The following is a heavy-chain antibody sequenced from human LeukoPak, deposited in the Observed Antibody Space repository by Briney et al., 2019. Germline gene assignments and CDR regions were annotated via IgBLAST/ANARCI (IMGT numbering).Heavy chain of an antibody. J-gene: IGHJ4*02. Sequence: GASVKVSCKASGGTFSSYAISWVRQAPGQGLEWMGRIIPILGIANYAQKFQGRVTITAGKSTSTAYMELSSLRSEDTAVYYCARASYYYDSSGYYGDYWGQGTLVTVSS. V-gene: IGHV1-69*04. CDR1: GGTFSSYA. D-gene: IGHD3-22*01. CDR3: ARASYYYDSSGYYGDY. CDR2: IIPILGIA.